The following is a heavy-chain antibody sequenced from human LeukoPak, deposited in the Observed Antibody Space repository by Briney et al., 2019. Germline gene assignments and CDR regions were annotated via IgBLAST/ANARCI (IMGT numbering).Heavy chain of an antibody. D-gene: IGHD1-1*01. CDR1: GYSFTSYW. CDR2: IYPGDSDT. Sequence: GESLKISCRGSGYSFTSYWLGWVRQMPGKGLEWMGIIYPGDSDTRYSPSFQGQVTISADKSISTAYLQWSRLKASDTAMYYCARRTTTYYYDVWGQGTLVTVSS. CDR3: ARRTTTYYYDV. V-gene: IGHV5-51*01. J-gene: IGHJ4*02.